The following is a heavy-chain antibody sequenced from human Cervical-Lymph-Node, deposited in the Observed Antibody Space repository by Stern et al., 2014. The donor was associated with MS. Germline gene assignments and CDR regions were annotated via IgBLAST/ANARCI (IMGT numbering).Heavy chain of an antibody. CDR2: IWYDGSNK. D-gene: IGHD3-22*01. CDR1: GFTFSSYG. V-gene: IGHV3-33*01. Sequence: VQLVEPGGGVVQPGRSLRLSCAASGFTFSSYGMPWVRQAPGKGLEWVAVIWYDGSNKYYADSVKCRFTISRDNSKNTLYLQMNSLRAEDTAVYYCARGYDSSGFYTYFQHWGQGTLITVSS. CDR3: ARGYDSSGFYTYFQH. J-gene: IGHJ1*01.